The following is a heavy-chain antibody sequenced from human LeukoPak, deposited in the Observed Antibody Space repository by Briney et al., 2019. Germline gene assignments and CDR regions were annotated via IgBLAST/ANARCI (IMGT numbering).Heavy chain of an antibody. J-gene: IGHJ4*02. CDR3: ARSPSADGLDFDY. Sequence: SEALSLTCNVSGGSISSYYWSWIRQPPGKGLEWIGYIYYSGNTNYNPSLKSRVTMSVDTSKNQFSLKLSSVTAADTAVYYCARSPSADGLDFDYWGQGTLVTVSS. CDR1: GGSISSYY. V-gene: IGHV4-59*12. D-gene: IGHD6-19*01. CDR2: IYYSGNT.